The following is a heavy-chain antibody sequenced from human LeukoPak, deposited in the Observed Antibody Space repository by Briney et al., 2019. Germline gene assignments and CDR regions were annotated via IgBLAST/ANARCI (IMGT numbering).Heavy chain of an antibody. CDR3: ASPDASMVSAFDY. J-gene: IGHJ4*02. CDR1: GGTFSRNG. V-gene: IGHV1-69*05. Sequence: ASVKVSCTASGGTFSRNGISWVRQAPGQGLECMGGIIPIFGTANYAENFQGRVTITTDEITSTAYMELRSLRSEDTAVYYCASPDASMVSAFDYWGQGTLVTVSS. D-gene: IGHD5-18*01. CDR2: IIPIFGTA.